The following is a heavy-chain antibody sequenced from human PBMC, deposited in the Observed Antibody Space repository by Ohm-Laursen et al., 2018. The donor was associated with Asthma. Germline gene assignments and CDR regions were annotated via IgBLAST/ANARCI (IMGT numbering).Heavy chain of an antibody. CDR3: ARAYWSAKRGSGSYPPYFDY. V-gene: IGHV2-70*04. CDR1: GFSLSNARMG. Sequence: ATQTLTLTCTVSGFSLSNARMGVSWIRQPPGKALEWLARIDWDDDKFYSTSLKTRLTISKDTSKNQVVLTMTNMDPVDTATYYCARAYWSAKRGSGSYPPYFDYWGQGTLVTVSS. J-gene: IGHJ4*02. D-gene: IGHD3-10*01. CDR2: IDWDDDK.